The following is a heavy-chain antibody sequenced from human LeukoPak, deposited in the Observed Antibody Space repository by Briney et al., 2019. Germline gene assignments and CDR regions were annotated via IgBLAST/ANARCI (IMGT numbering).Heavy chain of an antibody. V-gene: IGHV4-34*01. D-gene: IGHD1-14*01. CDR1: GGSFSGYY. CDR3: ARLPPVFDY. Sequence: PSETLSLTCAVYGGSFSGYYWSWIRQPPGKGLEWIGEINHSGSTNYNPSLKSRVTISVDTSKNQFSLKLTSVTAADTAVYYCARLPPVFDYWGQGTLVIVSS. J-gene: IGHJ4*02. CDR2: INHSGST.